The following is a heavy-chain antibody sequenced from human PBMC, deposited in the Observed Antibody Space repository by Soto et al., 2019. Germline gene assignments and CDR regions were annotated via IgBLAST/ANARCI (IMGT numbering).Heavy chain of an antibody. CDR3: ARGLISGYYLYDAFDI. D-gene: IGHD3-22*01. Sequence: LSLTCTVSGGSISSSSYYWGWIRQPPGKGLEWIGSIFYSGSTNYNPSLKSRVTISVDTSKNQFSLKLSSVTAADTAVYYCARGLISGYYLYDAFDIWGQGTMVTVSS. CDR1: GGSISSSSYY. J-gene: IGHJ3*02. CDR2: IFYSGST. V-gene: IGHV4-39*07.